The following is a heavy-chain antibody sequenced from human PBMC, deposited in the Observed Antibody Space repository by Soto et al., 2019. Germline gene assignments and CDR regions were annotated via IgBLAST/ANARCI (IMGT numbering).Heavy chain of an antibody. CDR1: GFTFSTYW. V-gene: IGHV3-7*01. Sequence: EVQLVESGGGLVQPGGSLRLSCAASGFTFSTYWMTWVRQPPGKGLEWVANMDQDGSERYYVDSVRGRFTVSRDNAKNSLYLQMNSLRAEDTAVYYCVCGGTSFIYWGQGTLVTVSP. CDR3: VCGGTSFIY. CDR2: MDQDGSER. D-gene: IGHD3-16*01. J-gene: IGHJ4*02.